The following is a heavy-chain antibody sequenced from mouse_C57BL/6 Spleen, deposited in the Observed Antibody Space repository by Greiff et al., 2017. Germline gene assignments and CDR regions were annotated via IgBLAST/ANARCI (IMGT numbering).Heavy chain of an antibody. CDR2: IHPNSGST. J-gene: IGHJ1*03. V-gene: IGHV1-64*01. Sequence: VQLQQPGAELVKPGASVKLSCKASGYTFTSYWMHWVKQRPGQGLEWIGMIHPNSGSTNYNEKFKSKTTLTVDKSSSTAYLQLSSLTSEDSAVYYCARGRGMATEGDVWGTGTTVTVSS. D-gene: IGHD2-2*01. CDR1: GYTFTSYW. CDR3: ARGRGMATEGDV.